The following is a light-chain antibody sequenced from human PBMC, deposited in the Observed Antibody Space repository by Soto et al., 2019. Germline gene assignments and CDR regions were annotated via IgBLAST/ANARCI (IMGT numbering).Light chain of an antibody. Sequence: QSVLTQPASVSGSPGQSITISCTGTRSDVGGYNYVSWYQQHPGKAPKLMIYDVSNRPSGVSNRFSGSKSGNTASLTISGLQAEDEAYYYCSSYTSSSTPFVFGTGTKVTGL. CDR2: DVS. V-gene: IGLV2-14*01. CDR1: RSDVGGYNY. J-gene: IGLJ1*01. CDR3: SSYTSSSTPFV.